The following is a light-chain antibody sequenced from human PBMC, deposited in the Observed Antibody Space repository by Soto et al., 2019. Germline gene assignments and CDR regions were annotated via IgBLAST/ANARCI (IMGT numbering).Light chain of an antibody. CDR3: SSYTSSSPYV. CDR2: DVS. J-gene: IGLJ1*01. V-gene: IGLV2-14*03. Sequence: QSALTQPASVSGSPGQSITISCTGTSSDVGAYNYVSWYQQHPGKVPKLMIYDVSNRPSGVSNRFSGSKSGNTAPLTLSGLQAEDEADYYCSSYTSSSPYVFGTGTKVTVL. CDR1: SSDVGAYNY.